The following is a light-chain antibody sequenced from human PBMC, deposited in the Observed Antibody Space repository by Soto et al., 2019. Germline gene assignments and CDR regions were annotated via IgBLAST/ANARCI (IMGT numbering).Light chain of an antibody. CDR3: QQFGGSPMYT. J-gene: IGKJ2*01. V-gene: IGKV3-20*01. CDR1: QSVSSSS. CDR2: GAS. Sequence: VLTQSPGTLSLSPGEGATLSCRASQSVSSSSLAWYQQKPGQSPRLLIYGASTRATGIPDRFSGSGSGTDFTLTIRRLEPEDFAVYYCQQFGGSPMYTFGQGTKVDIK.